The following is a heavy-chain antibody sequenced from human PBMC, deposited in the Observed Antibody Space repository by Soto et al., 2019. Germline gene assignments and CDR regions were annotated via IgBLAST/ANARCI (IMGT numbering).Heavy chain of an antibody. Sequence: ASVKVSCKASGYTFTNYGISWVRQAPGQGLEWMGWISAYNGNTNYAQKLQGRVTMTTDTSTSTAYMELRSLRSDDTAVYYCARAAYCGGDCYSGVDYWGQGTLVTVSS. CDR1: GYTFTNYG. V-gene: IGHV1-18*01. CDR2: ISAYNGNT. D-gene: IGHD2-21*02. J-gene: IGHJ4*02. CDR3: ARAAYCGGDCYSGVDY.